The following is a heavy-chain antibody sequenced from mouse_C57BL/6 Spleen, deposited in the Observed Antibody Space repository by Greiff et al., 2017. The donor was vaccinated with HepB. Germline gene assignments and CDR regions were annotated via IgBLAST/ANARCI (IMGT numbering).Heavy chain of an antibody. CDR3: ARSDYYCSAWLAD. CDR2: INPSSGYT. CDR1: GYTFTSYW. D-gene: IGHD1-1*01. V-gene: IGHV1-7*01. J-gene: IGHJ3*01. Sequence: QVHVKQSGAELAKPGASVKLSCKASGYTFTSYWMHWVKQRPGQGLEWIGYINPSSGYTKYNQKFKDKATLTADKSSSTAYMQLSSLTYEDSAVYYCARSDYYCSAWLADWGQGTLVTVSA.